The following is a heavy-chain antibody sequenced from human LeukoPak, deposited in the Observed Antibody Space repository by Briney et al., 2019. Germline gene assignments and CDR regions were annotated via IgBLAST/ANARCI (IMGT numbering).Heavy chain of an antibody. V-gene: IGHV3-21*01. CDR3: ARGTREGYGANY. CDR1: GFTFSSYA. D-gene: IGHD4-17*01. J-gene: IGHJ4*02. CDR2: ISSSSSYI. Sequence: GGSLGLSCGASGFTFSSYAMNWVRQAPGKGLEWVSSISSSSSYIYYADSVKGRFTISRDNAKNSLYLQMNSLRAEDTAVYYCARGTREGYGANYWGQGTLVTVSS.